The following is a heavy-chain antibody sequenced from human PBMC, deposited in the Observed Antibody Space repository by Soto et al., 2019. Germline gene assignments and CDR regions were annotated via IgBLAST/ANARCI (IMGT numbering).Heavy chain of an antibody. CDR1: GFTFSSYS. D-gene: IGHD5-18*01. J-gene: IGHJ4*01. Sequence: GGSLRLSCAASGFTFSSYSMNWVRQAPGKGLEWVSYISSSSSTIYYADSVKGRFAISRDNAKNSLYLQMNSLRDEDTAVYYCARDRVFVDTAMVTVGFDYWGLGTLVTVSS. CDR2: ISSSSSTI. CDR3: ARDRVFVDTAMVTVGFDY. V-gene: IGHV3-48*02.